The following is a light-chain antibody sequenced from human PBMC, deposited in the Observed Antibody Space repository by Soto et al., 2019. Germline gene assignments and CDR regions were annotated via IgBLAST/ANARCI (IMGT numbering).Light chain of an antibody. Sequence: DIQMTQSPSSLSASIGDRVTITCRASQTIGNFLAWYQQKPGTVPRLLIYAAAALQSGVPSRFSGSGSGTDFTLTIASLQAEDVGTYYCQKYNRRPITFGQGTRLDI. CDR3: QKYNRRPIT. V-gene: IGKV1-27*01. CDR2: AAA. J-gene: IGKJ5*01. CDR1: QTIGNF.